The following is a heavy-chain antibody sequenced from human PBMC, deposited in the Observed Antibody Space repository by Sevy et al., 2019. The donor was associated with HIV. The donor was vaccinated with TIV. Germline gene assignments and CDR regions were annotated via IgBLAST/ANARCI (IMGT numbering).Heavy chain of an antibody. CDR1: GFTSGDYI. J-gene: IGHJ6*02. Sequence: GESLKISCTPSGFTSGDYILTWVRQTPGKGLEWVGFIRSKTYGGTTEYAASVKGRFTISRDDSKNVAYLRMNSLKTEDTAVYHCTRTSYYYDSGSYYGMDVWGQGTTVTVSS. V-gene: IGHV3-49*04. CDR2: IRSKTYGGTT. D-gene: IGHD3-10*01. CDR3: TRTSYYYDSGSYYGMDV.